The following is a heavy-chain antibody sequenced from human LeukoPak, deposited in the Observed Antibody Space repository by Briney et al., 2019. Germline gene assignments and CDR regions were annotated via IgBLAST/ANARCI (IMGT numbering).Heavy chain of an antibody. Sequence: ASVKVSCRASGYTFTSHYMHWVRQAPGQGLEWMGVINPSAGTTTYPQKFQGRVTMNRDTSTSTVYMDLSSLKSEDPAVYYCAAPGASGFVGNFWSGPLDFWGQGTLVTVSS. CDR2: INPSAGTT. CDR1: GYTFTSHY. J-gene: IGHJ4*02. V-gene: IGHV1-46*01. CDR3: AAPGASGFVGNFWSGPLDF. D-gene: IGHD3-3*01.